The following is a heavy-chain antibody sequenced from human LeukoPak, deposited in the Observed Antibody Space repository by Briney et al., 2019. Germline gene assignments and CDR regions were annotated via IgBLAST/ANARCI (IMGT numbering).Heavy chain of an antibody. CDR3: ARDPRRYDFPRYYYYMDV. CDR1: GFTFSSYW. D-gene: IGHD3-3*01. V-gene: IGHV3-74*01. Sequence: GGSLRLSCAASGFTFSSYWMHWVRQAPGKGLVWVSRINTDGSSTSYADSVKGRFTISRDNAKNTLYLQMNSLRAEDTAVYYCARDPRRYDFPRYYYYMDVWGKGTTVTVSS. J-gene: IGHJ6*03. CDR2: INTDGSST.